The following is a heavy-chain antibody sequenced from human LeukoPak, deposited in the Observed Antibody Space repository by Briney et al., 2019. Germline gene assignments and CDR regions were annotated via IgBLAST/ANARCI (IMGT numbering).Heavy chain of an antibody. Sequence: GGSLRLSCAASGFTFHYYAMHWVRQAPGKGLEWVSGISWSSEIIAYADSVKGRLTISRDNTKNSLYLQMNNLRNEDTALYYCAKDNDYDNNGLDYWGQGTLVTVSS. CDR1: GFTFHYYA. D-gene: IGHD3-22*01. V-gene: IGHV3-9*01. J-gene: IGHJ4*02. CDR3: AKDNDYDNNGLDY. CDR2: ISWSSEII.